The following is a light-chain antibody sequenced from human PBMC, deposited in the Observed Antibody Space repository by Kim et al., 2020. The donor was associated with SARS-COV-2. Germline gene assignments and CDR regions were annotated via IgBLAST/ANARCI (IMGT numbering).Light chain of an antibody. V-gene: IGKV4-1*01. J-gene: IGKJ5*01. CDR2: RAS. CDR1: QSILFTSKNAHY. CDR3: QQYYWFPLT. Sequence: DIVMTQSPDFLAVSLGERATINCKTSQSILFTSKNAHYLAWFQKKPGQPPKLLIYRASTREFGVPERFSGSGSGTDFTLTISSVQVEDVAVYYCQQYYWFPLTFGQGTRLEIK.